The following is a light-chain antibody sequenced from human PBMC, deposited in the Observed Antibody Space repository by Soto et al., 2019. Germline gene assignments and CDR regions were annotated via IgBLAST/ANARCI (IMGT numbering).Light chain of an antibody. CDR1: STDVGSYNR. CDR2: DVS. V-gene: IGLV2-18*02. J-gene: IGLJ1*01. CDR3: SSFTSSSTYV. Sequence: QSVLTQPPSVSGSPGQSVAISCSGTSTDVGSYNRVSWYQQPPGTAPKLMIYDVSNGPSGVPDRFSGSKSGNTASLTISGLQAEDEADYYCSSFTSSSTYVFGTGTKLTVL.